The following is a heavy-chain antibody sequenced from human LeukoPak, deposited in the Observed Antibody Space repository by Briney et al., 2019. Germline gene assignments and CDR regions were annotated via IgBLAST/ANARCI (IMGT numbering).Heavy chain of an antibody. CDR2: ISSSGSTI. V-gene: IGHV3-11*01. CDR1: GFTFSDYY. D-gene: IGHD2-2*01. Sequence: GGSLRLSCAASGFTFSDYYMSWIRQAPGKGLEWVSYISSSGSTIYYADSVKGRFTISRDNAKNSLYLQMNSLRAEDTAVYYCARDHPKDIVVVPAAHPADAFDIRGQGTMVTVSS. J-gene: IGHJ3*02. CDR3: ARDHPKDIVVVPAAHPADAFDI.